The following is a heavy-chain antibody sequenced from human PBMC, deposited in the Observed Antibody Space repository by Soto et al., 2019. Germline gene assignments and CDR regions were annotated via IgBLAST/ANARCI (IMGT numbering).Heavy chain of an antibody. D-gene: IGHD6-19*01. CDR1: GGSISSSSYY. CDR2: IYYSGST. V-gene: IGHV4-39*07. Sequence: PSETLSLTCTVSGGSISSSSYYWGWIRQPPGKGLEWIGSIYYSGSTNYNPSLKSRVTISVDKSKNQFSLKLSSVTAADTAVYYCARDRLKKAVAGSYYYYGMDVWGQGTTVTVSS. CDR3: ARDRLKKAVAGSYYYYGMDV. J-gene: IGHJ6*02.